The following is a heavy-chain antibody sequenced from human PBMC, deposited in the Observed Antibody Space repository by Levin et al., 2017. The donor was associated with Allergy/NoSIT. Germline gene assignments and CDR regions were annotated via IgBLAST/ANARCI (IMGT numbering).Heavy chain of an antibody. D-gene: IGHD4-17*01. CDR1: GFTFSRHA. J-gene: IGHJ4*02. CDR3: AKHELTTVTTAFDY. Sequence: GESLKISCAASGFTFSRHAMSWVRQAPGKGLEWVSGISGGGGSTYHADSVKGRFTISRDNSKNTLYLQMNSLRAEDTAVYYCAKHELTTVTTAFDYWGQGTLDTVSS. CDR2: ISGGGGST. V-gene: IGHV3-23*01.